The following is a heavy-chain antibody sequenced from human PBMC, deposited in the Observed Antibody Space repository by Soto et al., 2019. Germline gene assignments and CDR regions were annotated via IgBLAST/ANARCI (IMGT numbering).Heavy chain of an antibody. CDR2: IIPIFGTA. Sequence: AASVKVSCKASGGTFSSYAISWVRQAPGQGLEWMGGIIPIFGTANYAQKFQGRVTITADESTSTAYMELSSLRSEDTAVYYCARNHSSSSQVVIYWGQGTLVTVSS. V-gene: IGHV1-69*13. CDR3: ARNHSSSSQVVIY. D-gene: IGHD6-6*01. J-gene: IGHJ4*02. CDR1: GGTFSSYA.